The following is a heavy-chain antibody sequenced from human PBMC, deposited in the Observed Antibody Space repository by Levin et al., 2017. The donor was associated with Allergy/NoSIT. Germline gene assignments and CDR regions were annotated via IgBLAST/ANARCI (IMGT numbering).Heavy chain of an antibody. V-gene: IGHV1-8*01. D-gene: IGHD1-14*01. CDR3: ARGPLETGTTDY. Sequence: GASVKVSCKASGYTFTSYDINWVRQATGQGLEWMGWMNPNSGNTGYAQKFQGRVTMTRNTSISTAYMELSSLRSEDTAVYYCARGPLETGTTDYWGQGTLVTVSS. J-gene: IGHJ4*02. CDR1: GYTFTSYD. CDR2: MNPNSGNT.